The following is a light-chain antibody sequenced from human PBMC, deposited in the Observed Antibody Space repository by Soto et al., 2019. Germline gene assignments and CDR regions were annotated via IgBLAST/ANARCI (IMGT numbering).Light chain of an antibody. CDR1: QSISSY. Sequence: DIQMTQSPSSLSASVGDRVTITCRASQSISSYLNWYQQKPGKAPQLLIYAASSLQSGVPSRFSGSGSGTDFPLPIRSLQPEDFATYYCQQRYSTPYTFGQGTKLEIK. CDR3: QQRYSTPYT. V-gene: IGKV1-39*01. J-gene: IGKJ2*01. CDR2: AAS.